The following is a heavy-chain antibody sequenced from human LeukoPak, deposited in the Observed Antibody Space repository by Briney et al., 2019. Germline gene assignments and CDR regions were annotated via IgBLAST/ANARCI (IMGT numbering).Heavy chain of an antibody. V-gene: IGHV4-39*01. CDR3: ARLNGRRWFDP. CDR1: GGSISSSSYY. J-gene: IGHJ5*02. D-gene: IGHD2-8*01. CDR2: IYYSGST. Sequence: SETLSLTCTVSGGSISSSSYYWGWIRQPPGKGLEWIGSIYYSGSTHYNPSLKSRVTISVDTSKNQFSLKLSSVTAADTAVYYCARLNGRRWFDPWGQGTLVTVSS.